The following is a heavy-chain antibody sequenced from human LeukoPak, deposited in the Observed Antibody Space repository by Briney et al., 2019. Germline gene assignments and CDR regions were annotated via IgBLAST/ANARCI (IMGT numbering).Heavy chain of an antibody. CDR1: GYTFTGHY. V-gene: IGHV1-2*02. CDR2: INPNSGCT. J-gene: IGHJ4*02. CDR3: ARGGATYYYDSSGYYWEINY. D-gene: IGHD3-22*01. Sequence: ASVNDSCKASGYTFTGHYMHWVRQAPGQGLEWMGWINPNSGCTNYAQKFQGRVTMTRATSISPAYVELRRLRSGDTAVYYCARGGATYYYDSSGYYWEINYWGQGTLVTVSS.